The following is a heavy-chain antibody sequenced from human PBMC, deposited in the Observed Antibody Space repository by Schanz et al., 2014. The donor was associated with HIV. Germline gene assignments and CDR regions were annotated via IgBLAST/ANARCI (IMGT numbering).Heavy chain of an antibody. CDR1: GGSISSYY. CDR3: ARGLVNCSGGSCYSGWFDP. CDR2: FYSSGST. D-gene: IGHD2-15*01. V-gene: IGHV4-4*07. J-gene: IGHJ5*02. Sequence: QVQLQESGPGLVKPSETLSLTCTVSGGSISSYYWSWIRQPAGKGLEWIGRFYSSGSTNYNPSLKSRLTRSVDTSKNRFSLKLSSVTAADTAVYYCARGLVNCSGGSCYSGWFDPWGQGNLVTVSS.